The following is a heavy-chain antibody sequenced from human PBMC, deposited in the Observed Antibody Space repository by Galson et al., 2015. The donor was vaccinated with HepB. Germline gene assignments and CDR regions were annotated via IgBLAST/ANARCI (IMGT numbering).Heavy chain of an antibody. V-gene: IGHV1-18*01. CDR1: GYTFTSYG. D-gene: IGHD1-26*01. CDR2: ISAYNGNT. CDR3: ARVGRSRSYSYYYYGMDV. Sequence: QSGAEVKKPGESLKTSCKASGYTFTSYGISWVRQAPGQGLEWMGWISAYNGNTNYAQKLQGRVTMTTDTSTSTAYMELRSLRSDDTAVYYCARVGRSRSYSYYYYGMDVWGQGTTVTVSS. J-gene: IGHJ6*02.